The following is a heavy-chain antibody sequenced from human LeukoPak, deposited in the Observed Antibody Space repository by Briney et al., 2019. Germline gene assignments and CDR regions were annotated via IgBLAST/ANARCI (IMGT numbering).Heavy chain of an antibody. CDR3: ARGDNFYDSSGYFDN. CDR2: IYTSGST. Sequence: PSETLSLTCTVSGGFISSGSYYWSWIRQPAGKGLEWIGRIYTSGSTNYNPSLKSRVTISVDTSKNQFSLKLSSVTAADTAVYYCARGDNFYDSSGYFDNWGQGTLVTVSS. J-gene: IGHJ4*02. CDR1: GGFISSGSYY. D-gene: IGHD3-22*01. V-gene: IGHV4-61*02.